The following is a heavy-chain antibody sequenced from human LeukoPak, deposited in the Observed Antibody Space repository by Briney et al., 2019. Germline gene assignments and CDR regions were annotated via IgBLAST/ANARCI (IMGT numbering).Heavy chain of an antibody. D-gene: IGHD3-16*02. V-gene: IGHV3-23*01. CDR2: ISGSGGST. J-gene: IGHJ6*02. CDR3: AKDYPYYYGMDV. CDR1: GFTFSSYG. Sequence: GRSLRLSCAASGFTFSSYGMHWVRQAPGKGLEWVSAISGSGGSTYYADSVKGRFTISRDNSKNTLYLQMNSLRAEDTAVYYCAKDYPYYYGMDVWGQGTTVTVSS.